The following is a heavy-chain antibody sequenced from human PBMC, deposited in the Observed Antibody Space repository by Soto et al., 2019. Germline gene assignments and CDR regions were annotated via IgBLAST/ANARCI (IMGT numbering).Heavy chain of an antibody. CDR2: IIPIFGTA. CDR1: GGTFSSYA. D-gene: IGHD3-22*01. V-gene: IGHV1-69*01. J-gene: IGHJ4*02. CDR3: ARTKSDSSGRAYFDY. Sequence: QVQLVQSGAEVKKPGSSVKVSCKASGGTFSSYAISWVRQAPGQGLEWMGGIIPIFGTASYAQKFQGRVTITADESTSTAYMELSSLRSEDTAVYYCARTKSDSSGRAYFDYWGQGTLVTVSS.